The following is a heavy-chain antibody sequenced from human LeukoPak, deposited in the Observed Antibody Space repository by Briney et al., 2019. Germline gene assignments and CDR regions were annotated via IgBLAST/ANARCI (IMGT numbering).Heavy chain of an antibody. Sequence: GESLKISCKGSGYSFTSYWIGWVRQMPGKGLEWMGIIYPGDSDTRYSPSFQGQVTISADKSISTAYLQWSSLKASDTAMYYCARQSLMVRGVIDTAPYYWGQGTLVTVSS. V-gene: IGHV5-51*01. CDR2: IYPGDSDT. CDR3: ARQSLMVRGVIDTAPYY. J-gene: IGHJ4*02. CDR1: GYSFTSYW. D-gene: IGHD3-10*01.